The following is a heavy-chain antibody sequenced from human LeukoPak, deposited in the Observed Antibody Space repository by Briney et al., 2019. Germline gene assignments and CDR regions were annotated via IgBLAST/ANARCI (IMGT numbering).Heavy chain of an antibody. CDR3: TKVRSGSSNWALRVFDY. J-gene: IGHJ4*02. CDR2: ISYDGSNK. CDR1: GFTFSSYA. V-gene: IGHV3-30-3*01. D-gene: IGHD4-11*01. Sequence: GGSLRLSCAASGFTFSSYAMHWVRQAPGKGLEWVAVISYDGSNKYYAESMKGRFTISRDNSKSTLYLEMNSLRVEDTAVYYCTKVRSGSSNWALRVFDYWGQGALVTVSS.